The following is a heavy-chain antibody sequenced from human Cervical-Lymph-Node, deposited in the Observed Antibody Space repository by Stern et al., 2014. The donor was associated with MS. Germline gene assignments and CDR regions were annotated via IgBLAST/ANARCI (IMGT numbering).Heavy chain of an antibody. Sequence: QVQLVQSGAAVKKPGASVKVSCKASGYTLIGYYMHWVRQATGQGLEWMGCINPISGVMNYAQKFQGRVTMTRDTSLNIASMELTRLRSDDTAVYYCARAHDSGDYRTFDYWGQGTLVTVSS. CDR2: INPISGVM. CDR1: GYTLIGYY. J-gene: IGHJ4*02. CDR3: ARAHDSGDYRTFDY. V-gene: IGHV1-2*02. D-gene: IGHD4-17*01.